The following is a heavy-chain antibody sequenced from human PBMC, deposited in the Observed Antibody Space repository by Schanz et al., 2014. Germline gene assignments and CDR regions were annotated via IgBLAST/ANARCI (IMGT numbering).Heavy chain of an antibody. Sequence: QVQVEQSGPEVKKPGASVTVSCQASGYTFSFTSYNVHWLRQAPGQGLEWMGNIIPVLNIATYAQRFQGSVSITAYTSTNAAYMELSSRTSEDTAVHYCARGRGFYDYWGQGTLVTVSS. J-gene: IGHJ4*02. CDR2: IIPVLNIA. V-gene: IGHV1-69*09. CDR1: GYTFSFTSYN. CDR3: ARGRGFYDY. D-gene: IGHD3-10*01.